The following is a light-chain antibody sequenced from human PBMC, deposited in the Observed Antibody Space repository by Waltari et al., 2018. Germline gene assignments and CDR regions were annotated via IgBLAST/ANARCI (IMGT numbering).Light chain of an antibody. CDR2: IDGGGGH. CDR1: SEHSAYA. CDR3: QTWDPDTVV. V-gene: IGLV4-69*01. J-gene: IGLJ2*01. Sequence: QLAVTQSPSASASLGASVKLTCTLSSEHSAYAIAWHQHQPEKGPRFLMKIDGGGGHTQGDGIPDRFSGFSSEAERYLTISSLQYEDEAAYYCQTWDPDTVVVGGGTKLTV.